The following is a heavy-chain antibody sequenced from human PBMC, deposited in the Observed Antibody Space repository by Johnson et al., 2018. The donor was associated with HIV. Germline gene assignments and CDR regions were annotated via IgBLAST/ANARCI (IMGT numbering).Heavy chain of an antibody. CDR1: RFTFSSYS. D-gene: IGHD6-6*01. J-gene: IGHJ3*02. CDR3: AGGGRIAARPGAFDI. CDR2: ISTSSSTI. V-gene: IGHV3-48*01. Sequence: EVQLVESGGGLVHPGGSLRLSCAASRFTFSSYSMNWVRQAPGKGLEWVSYISTSSSTIYYADSVKGRFTISRDNAKNSLYLQMNSLRAEDTAGYYCAGGGRIAARPGAFDIWGQGTMVTVSS.